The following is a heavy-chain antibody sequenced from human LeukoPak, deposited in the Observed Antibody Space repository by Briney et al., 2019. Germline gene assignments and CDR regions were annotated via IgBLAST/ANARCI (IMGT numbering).Heavy chain of an antibody. CDR2: ISTYNGNT. Sequence: ASVKVSCKASGYTFTKYGITWVRQAPGQGLEWMGWISTYNGNTNYAQKLQGRVAMTTDTSTSTAYMELRSLISDDAAVYYCARGDDYGDYWGLYWGQGTLVTVSS. V-gene: IGHV1-18*01. J-gene: IGHJ4*02. CDR3: ARGDDYGDYWGLY. D-gene: IGHD4-17*01. CDR1: GYTFTKYG.